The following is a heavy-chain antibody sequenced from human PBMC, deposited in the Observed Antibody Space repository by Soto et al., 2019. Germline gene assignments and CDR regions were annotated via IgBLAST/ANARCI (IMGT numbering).Heavy chain of an antibody. Sequence: ASVKVSCKASGYTFTSYYVHWVRQAPGQGLEWMGIINPSGGSTSYPQKFQDRVTMTRDTSTSTVYMELSNLRSEDTAVYYCARAKVCSGGSCYSMGMDYLDYWGQGTLVTVSS. V-gene: IGHV1-46*01. CDR2: INPSGGST. D-gene: IGHD2-15*01. J-gene: IGHJ4*02. CDR3: ARAKVCSGGSCYSMGMDYLDY. CDR1: GYTFTSYY.